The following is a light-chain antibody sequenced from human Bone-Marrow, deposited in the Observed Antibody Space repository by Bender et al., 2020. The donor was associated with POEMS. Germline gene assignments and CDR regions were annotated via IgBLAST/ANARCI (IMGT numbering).Light chain of an antibody. CDR2: NVS. Sequence: QSALTQPASVSASPGQSITISCSGTSSDVGGYNYVSWYQQHPGKAPKLMIHNVSNRPSGVSDRFSGSKSGNTASLTISGLQAEDEADYYCCSYAGTYTWVFGGGTKLTVL. V-gene: IGLV2-14*03. J-gene: IGLJ3*02. CDR3: CSYAGTYTWV. CDR1: SSDVGGYNY.